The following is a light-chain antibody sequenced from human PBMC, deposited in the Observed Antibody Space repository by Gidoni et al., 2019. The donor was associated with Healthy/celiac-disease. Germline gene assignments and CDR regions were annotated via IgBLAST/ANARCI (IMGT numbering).Light chain of an antibody. V-gene: IGKV3-20*01. CDR3: QQYGSSPFT. CDR2: GAS. Sequence: EIVLTPSPGTLSLSPGERASLSCRASQSVSSSYLSRYQQKPGQAPRLHIYGASSRATGIPDRCSGSGSGTDFTVTISRLEPEDFAVDYCQQYGSSPFTFGPGTKVDIK. CDR1: QSVSSSY. J-gene: IGKJ3*01.